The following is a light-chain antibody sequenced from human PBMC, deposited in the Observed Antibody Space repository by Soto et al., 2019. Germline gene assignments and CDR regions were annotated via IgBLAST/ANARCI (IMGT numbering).Light chain of an antibody. CDR3: QQYDNVPPT. V-gene: IGKV1-33*01. CDR2: DAS. CDR1: QDINNY. J-gene: IGKJ5*01. Sequence: DIQMTHSPSALSAPVGDRGTITCQANQDINNYLNWYQQTPGKAPKLLIYDASNLETGVPSRFSGSGSRTDFTFAISSLQPEDTGTYYCQQYDNVPPTFGQGTRLEIK.